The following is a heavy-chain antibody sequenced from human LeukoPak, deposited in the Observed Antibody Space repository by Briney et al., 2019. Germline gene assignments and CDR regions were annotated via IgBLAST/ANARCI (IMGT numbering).Heavy chain of an antibody. Sequence: LRLSCAASGFTFSSYWMSWVRQAPGKGLEWVGYIFYSGSTYYNPSLKSRVTISVDTSKNQFSLKLTSVTAADTAVYYCAREGSTYYYDRSAYYFDYWGQGTLVTVSS. D-gene: IGHD3-22*01. V-gene: IGHV4-31*02. CDR2: IFYSGST. CDR1: GFTFSSYW. CDR3: AREGSTYYYDRSAYYFDY. J-gene: IGHJ4*02.